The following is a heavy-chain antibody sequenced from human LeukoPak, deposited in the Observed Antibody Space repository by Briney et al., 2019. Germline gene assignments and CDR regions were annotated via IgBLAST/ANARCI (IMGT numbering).Heavy chain of an antibody. CDR3: AREGSSSWYILNAFDI. J-gene: IGHJ3*02. CDR1: GYTFTSYY. CDR2: INPSGGST. V-gene: IGHV1-46*01. Sequence: ASVKVSCKASGYTFTSYYMHWVRQAPGQGLEWMGIINPSGGSTSYAQKFQGRVTMTRDTSTSTVYMELSSLRSEDTAVYYCAREGSSSWYILNAFDIWGQGTMVTVSS. D-gene: IGHD6-13*01.